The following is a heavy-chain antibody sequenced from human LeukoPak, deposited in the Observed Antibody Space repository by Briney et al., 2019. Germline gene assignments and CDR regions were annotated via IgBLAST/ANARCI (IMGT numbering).Heavy chain of an antibody. J-gene: IGHJ4*02. V-gene: IGHV3-7*01. CDR1: GFTFSSSW. CDR2: INHDGSVK. Sequence: PGGSLRLSCVAPGFTFSSSWMAWVRQAPGKGLQWVANINHDGSVKNYVGSVKGRFAISRDNAQNSFYLQMNSLETDDTAVYYCAKDSYSKGDYWGQGTLVTVSS. D-gene: IGHD4-4*01. CDR3: AKDSYSKGDY.